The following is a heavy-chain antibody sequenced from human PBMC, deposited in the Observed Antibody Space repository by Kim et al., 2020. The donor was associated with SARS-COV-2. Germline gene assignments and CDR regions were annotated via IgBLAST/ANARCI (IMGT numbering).Heavy chain of an antibody. D-gene: IGHD4-17*01. CDR3: AKTDDKFHDYGDYFGLNAFDI. CDR1: GFTFSSYG. V-gene: IGHV3-30*18. CDR2: ISYDGSNK. J-gene: IGHJ3*02. Sequence: GGSLRLSCAASGFTFSSYGMHWVRQAPGKGLEWVAVISYDGSNKYYPDSVKGRFTISRDNSKNTLYLQMNSLRAEDTAVYYCAKTDDKFHDYGDYFGLNAFDIWGQGTMVTVSS.